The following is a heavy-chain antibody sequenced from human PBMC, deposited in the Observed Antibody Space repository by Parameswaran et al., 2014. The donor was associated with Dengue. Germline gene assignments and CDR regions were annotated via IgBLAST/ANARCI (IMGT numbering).Heavy chain of an antibody. D-gene: IGHD5-12*01. Sequence: SWVRQAPGQGLEWMGGIIPIFGTANYAQKFQDRVTITADESTSTAYMELSSLRSEDTAVYYCARQGGYSDYYFDYWGQGTLVTVSS. V-gene: IGHV1-69*01. CDR2: IIPIFGTA. CDR3: ARQGGYSDYYFDY. J-gene: IGHJ4*02.